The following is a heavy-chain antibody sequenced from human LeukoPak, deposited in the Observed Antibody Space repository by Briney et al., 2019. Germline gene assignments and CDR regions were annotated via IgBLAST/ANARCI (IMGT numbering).Heavy chain of an antibody. CDR2: VFYSGST. J-gene: IGHJ4*02. CDR1: GGSVSGYY. V-gene: IGHV4-59*02. Sequence: SETLSLTCVVSGGSVSGYYWGWIRQPPGRGLEWIGYVFYSGSTNYNPSFKSRITISVDMSRNQFSLQLSSVTAADTAVYYCARIHRYCSGGACYVLDNWGQGTLVAVSS. CDR3: ARIHRYCSGGACYVLDN. D-gene: IGHD2-15*01.